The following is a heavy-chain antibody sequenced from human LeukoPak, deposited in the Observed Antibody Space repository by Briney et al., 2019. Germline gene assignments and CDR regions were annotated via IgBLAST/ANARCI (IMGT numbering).Heavy chain of an antibody. J-gene: IGHJ6*02. V-gene: IGHV4-59*08. CDR2: IYYSGST. D-gene: IGHD1-1*01. CDR3: ASHKAATGYYYYGMDG. Sequence: SETLSLTCTVSGGSISSYYWSWIRQPPGKGLEWIGYIYYSGSTNYNPSLKSRVTISVDTSKNQFSLKLSSVTAADTAVYYCASHKAATGYYYYGMDGWGQGTTVTVSS. CDR1: GGSISSYY.